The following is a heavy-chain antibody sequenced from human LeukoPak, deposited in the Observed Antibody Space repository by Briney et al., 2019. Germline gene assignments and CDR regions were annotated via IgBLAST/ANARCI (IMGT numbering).Heavy chain of an antibody. D-gene: IGHD1-26*01. V-gene: IGHV1-46*01. CDR3: ARDGGSYSADY. CDR1: GYPFINYH. Sequence: ASVKVSCKASGYPFINYHMHWVRQAPGQGLEWLGIISPRDDYKNYAQKFQGRITITRDTSTSTVYMDLSSLTSDDTAVYYCARDGGSYSADYWGQGTLVTVSS. CDR2: ISPRDDYK. J-gene: IGHJ4*02.